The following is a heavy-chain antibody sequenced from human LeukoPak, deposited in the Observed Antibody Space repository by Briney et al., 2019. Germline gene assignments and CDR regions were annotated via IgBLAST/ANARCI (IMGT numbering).Heavy chain of an antibody. CDR1: GYTFTSYY. V-gene: IGHV1-24*01. D-gene: IGHD2-2*01. CDR3: ATDLYCSSTSCYAFDI. J-gene: IGHJ3*02. CDR2: FDPEDGET. Sequence: GASVKVSCKASGYTFTSYYMHWVRQAPGKGLEWMGGFDPEDGETIYAQKFQGRVTMTEDTSTDTAYMELSSLRSEDTAVYYCATDLYCSSTSCYAFDIWGQGTMVTVSS.